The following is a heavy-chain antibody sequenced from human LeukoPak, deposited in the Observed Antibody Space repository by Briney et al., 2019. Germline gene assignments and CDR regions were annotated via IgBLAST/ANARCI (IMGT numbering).Heavy chain of an antibody. CDR2: IYTSETT. D-gene: IGHD2-2*01. Sequence: PSETLSLTCTVSGASISSYYWSWIRQPPGKGLEWIVYIYTSETTNFNPALRSRVTISIDTSKNQVSLRLSSVTAADTALYYCTRHRSPSSLSFFDIWGQGMLVIVSS. CDR3: TRHRSPSSLSFFDI. CDR1: GASISSYY. J-gene: IGHJ4*02. V-gene: IGHV4-4*09.